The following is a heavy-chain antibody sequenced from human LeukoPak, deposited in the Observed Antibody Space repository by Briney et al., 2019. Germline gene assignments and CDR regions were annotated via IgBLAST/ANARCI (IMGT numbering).Heavy chain of an antibody. CDR1: GGSFSGYY. J-gene: IGHJ6*02. D-gene: IGHD4-17*01. CDR3: ARDPYPMTTVSTQHYYGMDV. V-gene: IGHV4-34*01. CDR2: INHSGST. Sequence: SETLSLTCAVYGGSFSGYYWSWIRQPPGKGLEWIGEINHSGSTNYNPSLKSRVTISVDTSKNQFSLKLSSVTAADTAVYYCARDPYPMTTVSTQHYYGMDVWGQGTTVTVSS.